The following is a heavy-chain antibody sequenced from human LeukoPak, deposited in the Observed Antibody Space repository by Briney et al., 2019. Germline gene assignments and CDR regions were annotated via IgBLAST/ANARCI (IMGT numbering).Heavy chain of an antibody. CDR1: GFTFSSYS. CDR3: ARDPSYYDSSGYPKYYYYGMDV. Sequence: GGSLRLSCAASGFTFSSYSMNWVRQAPGKGLEWVSSISSSSSYIYYADSVKGRFTISRDTSKNTLFLQMNSLRAEDTAVYYCARDPSYYDSSGYPKYYYYGMDVWGQGTTVTVSS. CDR2: ISSSSSYI. D-gene: IGHD3-22*01. J-gene: IGHJ6*02. V-gene: IGHV3-21*01.